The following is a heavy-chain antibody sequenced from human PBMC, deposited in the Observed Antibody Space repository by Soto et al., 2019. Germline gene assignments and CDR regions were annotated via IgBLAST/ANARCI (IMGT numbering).Heavy chain of an antibody. V-gene: IGHV4-31*03. Sequence: SETLSLTCTVSGGSISSGGYYWSWIRQHPWKGLEWIGYIYYSGSTYYNPSLKSRVTISVDTSKNQFSLKLSSVTAADTAVYYCVRGMATIMGNWFDPWGQGXLVTVYS. CDR2: IYYSGST. CDR1: GGSISSGGYY. CDR3: VRGMATIMGNWFDP. D-gene: IGHD5-12*01. J-gene: IGHJ5*02.